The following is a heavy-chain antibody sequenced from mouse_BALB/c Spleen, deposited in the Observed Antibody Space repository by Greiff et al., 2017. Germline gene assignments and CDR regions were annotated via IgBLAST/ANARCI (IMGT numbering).Heavy chain of an antibody. J-gene: IGHJ4*01. CDR2: ISSGSSTI. CDR3: ARLGGRTSSLYDMDY. V-gene: IGHV5-17*02. CDR1: GFTFSSFG. D-gene: IGHD1-1*02. Sequence: EVMLVESGGGLVQPGGSRKLSCAASGFTFSSFGMHWVRQAPEKGLEWVAYISSGSSTIYYADTVKGRFTISRDNPKNTLFLQMTSLRSEDTAMYYCARLGGRTSSLYDMDYWGQGTSVTVSA.